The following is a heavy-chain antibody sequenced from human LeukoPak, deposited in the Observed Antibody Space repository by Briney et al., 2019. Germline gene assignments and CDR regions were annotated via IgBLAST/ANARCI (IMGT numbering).Heavy chain of an antibody. D-gene: IGHD3-22*01. CDR2: INTNTGNP. V-gene: IGHV7-4-1*02. CDR3: ARGNYDSSGYQTR. J-gene: IGHJ4*02. CDR1: GGTFSSYA. Sequence: GASVKVSCKASGGTFSSYAISWVRQAPGQGLEWMGWINTNTGNPTYAQGFTGRFVFSLGTSVSTAYLQISSLKAEDTAVYYCARGNYDSSGYQTRWGQGTLVTVSS.